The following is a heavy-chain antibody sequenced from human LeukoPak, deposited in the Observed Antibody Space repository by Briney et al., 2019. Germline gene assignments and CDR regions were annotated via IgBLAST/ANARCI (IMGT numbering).Heavy chain of an antibody. CDR1: GFTVSSNY. CDR3: AKVTYDYVWGSYEN. CDR2: IYTGGNT. V-gene: IGHV3-53*01. D-gene: IGHD3-16*01. Sequence: PGGSLRLSCAASGFTVSSNYMSWVRQAPGKGLEWVSVIYTGGNTYYADSVKGRFTISRDNSKNTVHLQMNGLRAEDTAVYHCAKVTYDYVWGSYENWGQGTLVTVSS. J-gene: IGHJ4*02.